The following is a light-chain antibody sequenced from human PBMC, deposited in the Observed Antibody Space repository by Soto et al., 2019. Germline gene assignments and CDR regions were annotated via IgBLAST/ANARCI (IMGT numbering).Light chain of an antibody. CDR3: QQYGTSAVT. Sequence: EIVLTQSPGTLSLSPGERATLSCRASQSVSSNYLAWYQQRPGQAPRLLIYGASSRSTGIPDRFSGRGSGTDFTLTISRLEPEDFAVYWWQQYGTSAVTFGQGTKVEIK. J-gene: IGKJ1*01. CDR2: GAS. V-gene: IGKV3-20*01. CDR1: QSVSSNY.